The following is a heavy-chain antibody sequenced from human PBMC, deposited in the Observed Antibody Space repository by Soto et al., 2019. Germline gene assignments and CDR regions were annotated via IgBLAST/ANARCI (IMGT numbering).Heavy chain of an antibody. D-gene: IGHD2-15*01. V-gene: IGHV5-51*01. CDR2: IYPGDSDT. J-gene: IGHJ6*02. Sequence: PGESLKISCKGSGYSFTSYWIGWVRQMPGKGLEWMGVIYPGDSDTRYSASFQGQVTISADKSISTAYLQWSSLKASDTAMYYCARQSVPKSYCSGGSCYPYYYYGMDVCGQGTTVTVSS. CDR3: ARQSVPKSYCSGGSCYPYYYYGMDV. CDR1: GYSFTSYW.